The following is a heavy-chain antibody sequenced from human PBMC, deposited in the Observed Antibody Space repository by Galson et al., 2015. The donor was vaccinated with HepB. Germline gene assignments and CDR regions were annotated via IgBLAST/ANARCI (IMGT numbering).Heavy chain of an antibody. CDR3: ARVGQQWVVGGDWYFDL. CDR1: GYTFTSYG. J-gene: IGHJ2*01. D-gene: IGHD6-19*01. CDR2: ISTYNGNT. V-gene: IGHV1-18*01. Sequence: SVKVSCKASGYTFTSYGISWVRQAPGQGLEWMGWISTYNGNTNYAQKLQGRVTMTTDTSTSTAYMELRSLRSDDTAVYYCARVGQQWVVGGDWYFDLWGRGTLVTVSS.